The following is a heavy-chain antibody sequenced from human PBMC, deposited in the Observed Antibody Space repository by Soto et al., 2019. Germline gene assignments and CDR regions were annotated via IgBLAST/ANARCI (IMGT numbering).Heavy chain of an antibody. CDR1: GFTFSSYG. V-gene: IGHV3-30*18. CDR2: ISYDGSNK. D-gene: IGHD5-18*01. CDR3: AKDLWYATAMASPYGMDV. Sequence: QVQLVESEGGVVQPGRSLRLSCAASGFTFSSYGMHWVRQAPGKGLEWVAVISYDGSNKYYADSVKGRFTISRDNSKNTLYLQMNSLRAEDTAVYYCAKDLWYATAMASPYGMDVWGQGTTVTVSS. J-gene: IGHJ6*02.